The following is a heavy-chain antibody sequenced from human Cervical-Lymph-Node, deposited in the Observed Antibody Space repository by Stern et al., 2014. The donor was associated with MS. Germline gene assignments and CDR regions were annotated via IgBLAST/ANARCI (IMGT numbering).Heavy chain of an antibody. CDR1: GFTFSDYY. Sequence: VHLVESGGGLVKPGGSLRLSCAASGFTFSDYYMSWIRQAPGKGLAWVSYISSSGSTIYYADSVKGRFTISRDNAKNSLYLQMNSLRAEDTAVYYCARVASPYDSSGYYPDYWGQGTLVTVSS. D-gene: IGHD3-22*01. J-gene: IGHJ4*02. V-gene: IGHV3-11*01. CDR2: ISSSGSTI. CDR3: ARVASPYDSSGYYPDY.